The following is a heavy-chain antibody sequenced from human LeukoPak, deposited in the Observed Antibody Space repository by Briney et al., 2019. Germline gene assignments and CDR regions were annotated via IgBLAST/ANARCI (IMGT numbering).Heavy chain of an antibody. Sequence: SETLSLTCAVYGGSFSGYYWSWIRQPPGKGLEWIGEINHSGSTNYNPSLKSRVTISVDTSKNQFSLKLSSVTAADTAVYYCARAGRLWFGEPALMDYWGQGTLVTVSS. CDR3: ARAGRLWFGEPALMDY. V-gene: IGHV4-34*01. D-gene: IGHD3-10*01. CDR2: INHSGST. J-gene: IGHJ4*02. CDR1: GGSFSGYY.